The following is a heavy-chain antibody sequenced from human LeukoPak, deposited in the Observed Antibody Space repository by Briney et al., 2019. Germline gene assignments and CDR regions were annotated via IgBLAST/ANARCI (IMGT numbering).Heavy chain of an antibody. J-gene: IGHJ4*02. D-gene: IGHD1-26*01. Sequence: ASVKVSCKASGYTFTGFYIHWVRQAPGQGLEWMGWINPNSGGTKYAQRFQGRVTMTRDTSISTAYMELSRLRSDDTAVYYCASNLVGAVDYWGQGTLVTVSS. CDR3: ASNLVGAVDY. CDR2: INPNSGGT. V-gene: IGHV1-2*02. CDR1: GYTFTGFY.